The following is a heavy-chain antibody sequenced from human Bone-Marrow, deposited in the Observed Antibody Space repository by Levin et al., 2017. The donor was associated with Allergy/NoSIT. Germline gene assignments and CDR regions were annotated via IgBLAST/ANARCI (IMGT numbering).Heavy chain of an antibody. CDR1: GFTFGIYW. Sequence: AASVKVSCAPSGFTFGIYWMSWVRQAPGKGLEWVANINSPGNEKYYVDSVKGRFTISRDNTKGSLYLEMSSLRVEDTAVYYCARAGNPNSVDFWGQGTLVTVSS. CDR2: INSPGNEK. J-gene: IGHJ4*02. CDR3: ARAGNPNSVDF. D-gene: IGHD4-11*01. V-gene: IGHV3-7*03.